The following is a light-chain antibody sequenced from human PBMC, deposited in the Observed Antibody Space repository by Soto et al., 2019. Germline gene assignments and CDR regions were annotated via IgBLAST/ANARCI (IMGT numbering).Light chain of an antibody. V-gene: IGLV1-51*01. CDR2: DNN. CDR1: RAKIGNSY. CDR3: VAWDSGLNGVL. Sequence: HSVLTQPPSVSAAPGQKVTISCSGSRAKIGNSYVSWYQQVPGTAPRLLIYDNNERPSGIPDRFSGSKSGTSATLGITGLQTGDEADYYCVAWDSGLNGVLFGGGTKLTVL. J-gene: IGLJ3*02.